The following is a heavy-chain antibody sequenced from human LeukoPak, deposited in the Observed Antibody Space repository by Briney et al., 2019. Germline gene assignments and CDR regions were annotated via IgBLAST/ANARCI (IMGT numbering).Heavy chain of an antibody. D-gene: IGHD3-22*01. CDR2: IWYDGSNK. Sequence: PGGSLRLSCAASEFTFSNYAIHWVRQAPGKGLEWVAVIWYDGSNKYYADSVKGRFTISRDNAKNTLYLQMNSLRAEDTAVYYCVRGGNYYDRSGYYSITPFDYWGQGTLVTVSS. CDR1: EFTFSNYA. J-gene: IGHJ4*02. CDR3: VRGGNYYDRSGYYSITPFDY. V-gene: IGHV3-33*08.